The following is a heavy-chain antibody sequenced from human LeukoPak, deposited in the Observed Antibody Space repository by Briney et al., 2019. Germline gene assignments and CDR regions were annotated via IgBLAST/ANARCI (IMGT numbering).Heavy chain of an antibody. J-gene: IGHJ5*02. CDR2: ISYDERNK. V-gene: IGHV3-30*18. D-gene: IGHD4-11*01. CDR3: VQKGQIHNYGKPA. Sequence: PGRSLRLSCAASGFTLNYGMHWVRQAPGKGLEWVAVISYDERNKYYADSVKGRFTISRDNSKNTLYLQMNNLRADDTAVYYCVQKGQIHNYGKPAWGQGTLVTVSS. CDR1: GFTLNYG.